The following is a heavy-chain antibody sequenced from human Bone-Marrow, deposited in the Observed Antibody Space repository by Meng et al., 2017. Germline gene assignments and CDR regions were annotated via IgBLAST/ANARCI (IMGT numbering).Heavy chain of an antibody. CDR1: VASVSSGYW. V-gene: IGHV4-4*02. CDR3: AASSGWYRIDS. Sequence: HVRLQDPGPELCKPSGTLSLTCGVSVASVSSGYWWTWVRQPPGKGLEWIGEFHHSGTTNYNPSLRSRVTISVDTSKNQFSLRLTSVTAADTAVYYCAASSGWYRIDSWGQGTLVTVSS. CDR2: FHHSGTT. D-gene: IGHD6-19*01. J-gene: IGHJ4*02.